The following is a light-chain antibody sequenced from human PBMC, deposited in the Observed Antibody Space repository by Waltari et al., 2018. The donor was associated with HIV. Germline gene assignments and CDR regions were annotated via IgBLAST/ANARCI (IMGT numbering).Light chain of an antibody. CDR1: SSNIGSSH. V-gene: IGLV1-44*01. J-gene: IGLJ2*01. CDR3: AAWDDSLKGVV. CDR2: INY. Sequence: QSVLTQPPSASGTPGQRVTISCSGSSSNIGSSHVNWYQKLPGTAPKPLMYINYQRPSGVPGRFSGSKSGTSASLAISGLQSEDEADYFCAAWDDSLKGVVFG.